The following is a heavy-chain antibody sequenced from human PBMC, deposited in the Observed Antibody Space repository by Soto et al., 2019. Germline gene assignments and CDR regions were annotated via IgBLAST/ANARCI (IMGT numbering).Heavy chain of an antibody. CDR1: GGTFSSYA. V-gene: IGHV1-69*01. D-gene: IGHD1-1*01. Sequence: QVQLVQSGAEVKKPGSSVKVSCKESGGTFSSYAIAWVRQAPGQGLEWMGGIVPIFGVANYAHKFQGSVAITADEATNTAYMELSSLRSDDTAVYYCAKAAQTRDNWNDLGTWFDPWGQGTLVTVSS. CDR3: AKAAQTRDNWNDLGTWFDP. J-gene: IGHJ5*02. CDR2: IVPIFGVA.